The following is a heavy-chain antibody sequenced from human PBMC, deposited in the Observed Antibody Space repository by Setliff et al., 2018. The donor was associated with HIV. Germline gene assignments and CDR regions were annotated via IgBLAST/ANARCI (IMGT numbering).Heavy chain of an antibody. CDR1: GGSFSGYY. D-gene: IGHD3-10*01. CDR2: INHSGTI. Sequence: LSLTCAVYGGSFSGYYWSWIRQPPGMGLEWIGEINHSGTINYNPSLKSRVTMSVDTSKNQFSLRLTSVTAADTAVYYCARGGYGSGNAYYFADWGQGTLVTVSS. CDR3: ARGGYGSGNAYYFAD. V-gene: IGHV4-34*01. J-gene: IGHJ4*02.